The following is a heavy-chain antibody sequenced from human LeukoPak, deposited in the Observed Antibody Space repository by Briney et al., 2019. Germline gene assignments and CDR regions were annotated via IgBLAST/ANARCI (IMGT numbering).Heavy chain of an antibody. CDR2: IYYSGST. Sequence: PSQTLSLTCTVSGGSISTGSYYWSWIRQPPGKGLEWIGYIYYSGSTNYNPSLKSRVTISVDTSKNQFSLKLSSVTAADTAVYYCARVSPDRYSGYEWGQGTLVTVSS. CDR3: ARVSPDRYSGYE. V-gene: IGHV4-61*01. CDR1: GGSISTGSYY. D-gene: IGHD5-12*01. J-gene: IGHJ4*02.